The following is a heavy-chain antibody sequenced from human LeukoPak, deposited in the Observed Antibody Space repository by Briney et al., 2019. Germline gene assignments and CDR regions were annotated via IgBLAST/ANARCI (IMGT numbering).Heavy chain of an antibody. CDR2: ISYDGSNK. CDR1: GFTFSSYG. CDR3: AAGPAAPDY. Sequence: DPGGSLRLSCAASGFTFSSYGMPWVRQAPGKGLEWVAVISYDGSNKYYADSVKGRFTISRDNSKNTLYLQMNSLRAEDTAVYYCAAGPAAPDYWGQGTLVTVSS. D-gene: IGHD2-2*01. V-gene: IGHV3-30*03. J-gene: IGHJ4*02.